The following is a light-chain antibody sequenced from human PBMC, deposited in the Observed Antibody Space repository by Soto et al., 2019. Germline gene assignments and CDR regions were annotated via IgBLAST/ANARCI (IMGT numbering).Light chain of an antibody. J-gene: IGKJ5*01. CDR2: AAS. CDR1: QGITYW. Sequence: DIQMPQSPSSVSASLGDRVTITCRASQGITYWLAWYQQRPGKAPKCLIYAASILESGVPSRFSGSGSGTNFTLTITILQPEDFATYFCQQANSFPLTFGQGTRLEIK. CDR3: QQANSFPLT. V-gene: IGKV1-12*01.